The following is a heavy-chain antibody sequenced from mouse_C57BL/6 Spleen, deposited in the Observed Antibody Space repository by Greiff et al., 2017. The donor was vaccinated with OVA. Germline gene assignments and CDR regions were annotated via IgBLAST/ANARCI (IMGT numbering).Heavy chain of an antibody. J-gene: IGHJ1*03. D-gene: IGHD1-1*01. CDR2: IDPSDSYT. CDR1: GYTFTSYW. V-gene: IGHV1-69*01. CDR3: ARPYGSSHWYFDV. Sequence: VQLQQPGAELVMPGASVKLSCKASGYTFTSYWMHWVKQRPGQGLEWIGEIDPSDSYTNYTQKFKGKSTLTVDKSSSTAYMQLSSLTSEDSAVYYCARPYGSSHWYFDVWGTGTTVTVSS.